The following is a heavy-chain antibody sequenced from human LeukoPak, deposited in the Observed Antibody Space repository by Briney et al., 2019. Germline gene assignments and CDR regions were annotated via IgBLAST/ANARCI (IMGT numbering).Heavy chain of an antibody. Sequence: PGGSLRLSCAASGFTFSSYAMHWVRQAPGKGLEWVAVISYDGSNKYYADSVKGRFTISRDNAKNSLYLQMNSLRAEDTALYYCAKDMGFGELLFDYWGQGTLVTVSS. V-gene: IGHV3-30*04. CDR3: AKDMGFGELLFDY. CDR2: ISYDGSNK. J-gene: IGHJ4*02. CDR1: GFTFSSYA. D-gene: IGHD3-10*01.